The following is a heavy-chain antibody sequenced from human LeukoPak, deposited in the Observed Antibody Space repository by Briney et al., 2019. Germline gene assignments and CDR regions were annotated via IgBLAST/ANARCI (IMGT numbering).Heavy chain of an antibody. D-gene: IGHD1-26*01. CDR2: INPNSGAT. Sequence: ASVKVSCKASGYTFTGYYLHWVRQAPGQGFDWMGWINPNSGATNYAQKFQGRVTITRDTSISTVYMELSRLRSDDTAVYYCARVRDSGTYLAFDIWGQGTLVTVSS. J-gene: IGHJ3*02. CDR3: ARVRDSGTYLAFDI. V-gene: IGHV1-2*02. CDR1: GYTFTGYY.